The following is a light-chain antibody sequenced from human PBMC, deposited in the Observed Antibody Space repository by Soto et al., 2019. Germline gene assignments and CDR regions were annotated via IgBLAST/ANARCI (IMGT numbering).Light chain of an antibody. J-gene: IGKJ2*03. CDR2: MAS. CDR1: QSITNW. CDR3: QQYNSYPYS. V-gene: IGKV1-5*03. Sequence: DIQLTQSPSTLSASVGDRVTITCRASQSITNWLAWYQQKPGKAPKVLIHMASSLKSGVPSRFSGSGSGTEFTLTITSLQPDDSATYYCQQYNSYPYSFGQGTKLEIK.